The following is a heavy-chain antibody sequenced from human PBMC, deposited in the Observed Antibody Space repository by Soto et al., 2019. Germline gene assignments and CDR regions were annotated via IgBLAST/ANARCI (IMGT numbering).Heavy chain of an antibody. CDR3: ARVHILLWFGELLNNWFDP. D-gene: IGHD3-10*01. Sequence: SETLSLTCTVSGGSISSGDYHWSWIRQPPGKGLEWIGYIYYSGSTYYNPSLKSRVTISVDTSKNQFSLKLSSVTAADTAVYYCARVHILLWFGELLNNWFDPWGQGTLVTVSS. J-gene: IGHJ5*02. V-gene: IGHV4-30-4*01. CDR2: IYYSGST. CDR1: GGSISSGDYH.